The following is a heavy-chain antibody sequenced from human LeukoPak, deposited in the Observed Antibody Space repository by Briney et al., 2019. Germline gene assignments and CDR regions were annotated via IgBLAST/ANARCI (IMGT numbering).Heavy chain of an antibody. J-gene: IGHJ4*02. CDR2: INHSGST. D-gene: IGHD1-14*01. V-gene: IGHV4-34*01. CDR3: ARDNTGGQGYYFDY. CDR1: GGSFSGYY. Sequence: SETLSLTCAVYGGSFSGYYWSWIRQPPGKGLEWIGEINHSGSTNYNPSLKSRVTISVDTSKNQFSLKLSSVTAADTAVYYCARDNTGGQGYYFDYWGQGTLVTVSS.